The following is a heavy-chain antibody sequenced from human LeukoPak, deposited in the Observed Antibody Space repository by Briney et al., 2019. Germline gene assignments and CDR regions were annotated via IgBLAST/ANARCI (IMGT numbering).Heavy chain of an antibody. D-gene: IGHD4-17*01. CDR1: GGSISSYY. CDR3: AILGGDASIDY. V-gene: IGHV4-34*01. Sequence: SETLSLTCVVSGGSISSYYWSWIRQPPGKGLEWIGEINHSGSTNYNPSLKSRVTISVDTSKNQFSLKLSSVTAADTAVYYCAILGGDASIDYWGQGTLVTVSS. J-gene: IGHJ4*02. CDR2: INHSGST.